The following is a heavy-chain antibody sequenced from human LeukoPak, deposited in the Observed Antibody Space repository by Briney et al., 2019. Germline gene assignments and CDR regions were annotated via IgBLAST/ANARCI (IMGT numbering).Heavy chain of an antibody. V-gene: IGHV4-39*01. CDR2: IYYSGST. D-gene: IGHD3-22*01. J-gene: IGHJ3*02. CDR3: ATTRYYYDSSGYYLDAFHI. CDR1: GDSISSSSYY. Sequence: SETLSLTCTLSGDSISSSSYYCGWIRQPPGNWLEWIGSIYYSGSTYYNPSLKSRVTISVDTSKNQFSLKLSSVTAADTAVYYCATTRYYYDSSGYYLDAFHIWGQGTMVTVSS.